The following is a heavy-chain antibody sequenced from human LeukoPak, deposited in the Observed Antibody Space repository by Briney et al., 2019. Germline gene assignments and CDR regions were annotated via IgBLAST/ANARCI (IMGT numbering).Heavy chain of an antibody. D-gene: IGHD1-26*01. J-gene: IGHJ4*02. CDR3: ARARWELLDY. CDR1: DGSVSFSSYF. Sequence: SETLSLTCTVSDGSVSFSSYFWGWIRQPPGKGLEWLGTIDYSGITYYNVSLKSRVTISVDRPKSQISLQLTSVTATDTAVYYCARARWELLDYWGQGTLVTVSS. V-gene: IGHV4-39*02. CDR2: IDYSGIT.